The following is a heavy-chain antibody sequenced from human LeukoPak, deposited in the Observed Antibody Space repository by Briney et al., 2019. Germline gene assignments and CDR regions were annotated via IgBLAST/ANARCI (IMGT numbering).Heavy chain of an antibody. V-gene: IGHV4-4*07. CDR2: IYTSGST. D-gene: IGHD2-15*01. Sequence: SETLSLTCTVSGGSISSYYWSRIRQPAGKGLEWIGRIYTSGSTNYNPSLKSRVTMSVDTSKNQFSLKLSSVTAADTAVYFCARDLGYCSGGSCSNNWFDPWGQGTLVTVSS. J-gene: IGHJ5*02. CDR3: ARDLGYCSGGSCSNNWFDP. CDR1: GGSISSYY.